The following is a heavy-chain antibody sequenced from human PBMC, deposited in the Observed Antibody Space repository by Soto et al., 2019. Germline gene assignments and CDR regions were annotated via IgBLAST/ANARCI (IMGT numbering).Heavy chain of an antibody. J-gene: IGHJ4*02. CDR3: ARGAYYDILTGYFLNFDY. Sequence: QVQLVESGGGVVQPGRSLRLSCAASGFTFSSYGMYWVRQAPGKGLAWVAVIWYDGSNKYYADSVKGRFTISRDNSKNTLYLQMNSLRAEDTAVYYCARGAYYDILTGYFLNFDYWGQGTLVTVSS. D-gene: IGHD3-9*01. V-gene: IGHV3-33*01. CDR1: GFTFSSYG. CDR2: IWYDGSNK.